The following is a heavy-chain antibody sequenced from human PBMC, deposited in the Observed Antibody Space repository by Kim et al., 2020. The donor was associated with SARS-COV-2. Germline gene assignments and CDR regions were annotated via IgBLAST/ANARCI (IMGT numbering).Heavy chain of an antibody. CDR1: GFSVSTNA. J-gene: IGHJ6*02. V-gene: IGHV3-53*01. CDR3: TRKSLWFGDNGMDV. D-gene: IGHD3-10*01. Sequence: GGSLRLSCAASGFSVSTNAMSWVRQAPGKGLEWVATIFGSGTTYFADYAQGRFTISSDNSKNTLYLQMNSLRAEDTAAYYSTRKSLWFGDNGMDVWGQGTTVTVSS. CDR2: IFGSGTT.